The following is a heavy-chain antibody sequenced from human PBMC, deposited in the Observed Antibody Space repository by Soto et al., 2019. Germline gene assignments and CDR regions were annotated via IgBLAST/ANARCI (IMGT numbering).Heavy chain of an antibody. CDR1: GFTFSSYS. V-gene: IGHV3-21*01. D-gene: IGHD2-15*01. Sequence: GGSLRLSCAASGFTFSSYSMNWVRQAPGKGLEWVSSISSSSSYIYYADSVRGRFTIPRDNAKNSLYLQMNSLRAEDTAVYYCAVLVGAATLDYWGQGTLVTVSS. J-gene: IGHJ4*02. CDR2: ISSSSSYI. CDR3: AVLVGAATLDY.